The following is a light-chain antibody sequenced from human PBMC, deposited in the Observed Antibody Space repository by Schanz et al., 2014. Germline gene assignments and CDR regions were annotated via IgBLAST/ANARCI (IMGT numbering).Light chain of an antibody. V-gene: IGLV2-14*01. CDR2: DVS. J-gene: IGLJ2*01. CDR1: SSDVGGHNS. Sequence: QSALTQPASVSGSPGQSITISCTGSSSDVGGHNSVPWLQQVPAKAPKLMVYDVSNRPSGVSNRFSGSKSGNTASLTISGLQAEDEAGYYCQSYDSGLSGPVFGGGTKLTVL. CDR3: QSYDSGLSGPV.